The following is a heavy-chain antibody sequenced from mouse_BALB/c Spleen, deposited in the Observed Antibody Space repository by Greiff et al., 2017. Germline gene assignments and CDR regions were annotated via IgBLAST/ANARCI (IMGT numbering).Heavy chain of an antibody. CDR2: IYPGGGYT. V-gene: IGHV1-63*02. D-gene: IGHD4-1*01. J-gene: IGHJ4*01. CDR3: ARGGLGRGYYAMDY. Sequence: VQLQQSGAELVRPGTSVKISCKASGYTFTNYWLGWVKQRPGHGLEWIGDIYPGGGYTNYNEKFKGKATLTADTSSSTAYMQLSSLTSEDSAVYFCARGGLGRGYYAMDYWGQGTSVTVSS. CDR1: GYTFTNYW.